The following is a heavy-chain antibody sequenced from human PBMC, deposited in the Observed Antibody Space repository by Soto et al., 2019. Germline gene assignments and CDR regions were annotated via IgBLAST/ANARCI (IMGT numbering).Heavy chain of an antibody. J-gene: IGHJ6*02. CDR2: IYYSGST. Sequence: QLQLQESGPGLVKPSETLSLTCTVSGGSISSSSYYWGWIRQPPGKGLEWIGSIYYSGSTYYNPSLKSRVTISVDTSKNQFSLKLSSVTAADTAVYYCARISIAVAGRGYYYYGIDVWGQGTTVTVSS. CDR3: ARISIAVAGRGYYYYGIDV. V-gene: IGHV4-39*01. D-gene: IGHD6-19*01. CDR1: GGSISSSSYY.